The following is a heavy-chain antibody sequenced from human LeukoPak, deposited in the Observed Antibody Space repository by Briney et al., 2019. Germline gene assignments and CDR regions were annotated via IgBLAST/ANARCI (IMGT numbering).Heavy chain of an antibody. J-gene: IGHJ5*02. Sequence: SETLSLTCAVSGGSISSGGYSWSWTRQPPGKGLEWIGYIYHSGSTYYNPSLKSRVTISVDRSKNQFSLKLSSVTAADTAVYYCARDYGDYGNWFDPWGQGTLVTVSS. V-gene: IGHV4-30-2*01. CDR3: ARDYGDYGNWFDP. CDR1: GGSISSGGYS. D-gene: IGHD4-17*01. CDR2: IYHSGST.